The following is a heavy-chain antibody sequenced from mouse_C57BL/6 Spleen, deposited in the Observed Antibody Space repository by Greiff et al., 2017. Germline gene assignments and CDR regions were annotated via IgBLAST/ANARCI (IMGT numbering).Heavy chain of an antibody. CDR2: ISYDGSN. Sequence: VQLQQSGPGLVKPSQSLSLTCSVTRYSITSGYYWNWIRQFPGNKLEWMGYISYDGSNNYNPSLKNRISITRDTSKNQFFLKLNSVTTEDTATYYCARAHRFDYWGQGTTLTVSS. CDR1: RYSITSGYY. J-gene: IGHJ2*01. V-gene: IGHV3-6*01. CDR3: ARAHRFDY.